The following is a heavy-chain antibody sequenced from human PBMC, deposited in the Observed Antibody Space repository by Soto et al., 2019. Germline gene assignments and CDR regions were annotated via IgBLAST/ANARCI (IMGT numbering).Heavy chain of an antibody. CDR2: ISPSTSHI. J-gene: IGHJ6*02. Sequence: EVHLVESGGGLVEPGGSLRLSCAVSGFTFSSCTMNWVRQAPGKGLEWVSSISPSTSHIYYTDSVKGRFTISRDNAKNSLFLQMNSLRAEDTAVYYCSGCSGGACHRNYGMDVWGQGTTVTVSS. CDR1: GFTFSSCT. CDR3: SGCSGGACHRNYGMDV. D-gene: IGHD2-15*01. V-gene: IGHV3-21*01.